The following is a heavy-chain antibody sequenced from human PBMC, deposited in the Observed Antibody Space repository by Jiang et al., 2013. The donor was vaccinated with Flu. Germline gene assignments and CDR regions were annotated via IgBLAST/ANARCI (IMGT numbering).Heavy chain of an antibody. CDR3: ALTPLWFGASYYFDY. CDR1: GFSLSTSGMR. D-gene: IGHD3-10*01. J-gene: IGHJ4*02. CDR2: LIGMMI. Sequence: KPTQTLTLTCTFSGFSLSTSGMRVELDPSAPTGRPWSGLHALIGMMINYYSTSLKTRLTISKDTSKNQVVLTMTNMDPVDTATYYCALTPLWFGASYYFDYWGQGTLVTVSS. V-gene: IGHV2-70*04.